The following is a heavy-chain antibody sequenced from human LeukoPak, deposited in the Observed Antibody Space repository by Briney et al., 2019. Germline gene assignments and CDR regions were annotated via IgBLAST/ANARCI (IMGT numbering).Heavy chain of an antibody. CDR1: GFTFSSYS. V-gene: IGHV3-21*01. Sequence: PGGSLRLSCAASGFTFSSYSMNWVRQAPGKGLEWVSSISSSSSYIYYADSVKGRFTISRDNAKNSLYLQMNSLRAGDTAVYYCARGFGGAITLLDYWGQGTLVTVSS. J-gene: IGHJ4*02. CDR3: ARGFGGAITLLDY. CDR2: ISSSSSYI. D-gene: IGHD3-10*01.